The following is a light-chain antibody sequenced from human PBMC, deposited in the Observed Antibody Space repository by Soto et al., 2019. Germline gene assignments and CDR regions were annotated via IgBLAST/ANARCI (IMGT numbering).Light chain of an antibody. CDR3: QQYNNWPIT. CDR2: GAS. V-gene: IGKV3-15*01. CDR1: QSVSSN. Sequence: EIVMTQSPATLSPSPGERATLSCRASQSVSSNLAWYQQKPGQAPRLLIYGASTRATGIPARFSGSGSGTEFTLTISSLQSEDFAVYYCQQYNNWPITFGQGTRLDIK. J-gene: IGKJ5*01.